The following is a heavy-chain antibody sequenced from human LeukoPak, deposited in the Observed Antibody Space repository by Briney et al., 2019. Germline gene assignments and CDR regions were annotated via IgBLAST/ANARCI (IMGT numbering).Heavy chain of an antibody. D-gene: IGHD5-24*01. CDR3: ANGDGFDF. CDR1: GFTFSTYW. V-gene: IGHV3-7*01. CDR2: IKQDGSEK. Sequence: TGGSLRLSCATSGFTFSTYWMSWVRQAPGKGLEWVANIKQDGSEKYYADSVTGRFTISRDNAKNSLYLQMNSLRAEDTAVYYCANGDGFDFRGQGTLVTVSS. J-gene: IGHJ4*02.